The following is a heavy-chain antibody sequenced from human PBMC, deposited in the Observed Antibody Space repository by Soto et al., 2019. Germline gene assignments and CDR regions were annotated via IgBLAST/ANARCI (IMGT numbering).Heavy chain of an antibody. CDR2: TSYDGNNR. D-gene: IGHD2-21*02. Sequence: QVRLVESGGGVVQPGRSLRLSCAGSGFSFSSYVLSWVRQAPGRGLEWVAATSYDGNNRYYADSVKGRFIISRDNSNNTLDLEMETPRPEDTAVYYCAGVYYGGDSVNNFWGQGTPVTVSS. V-gene: IGHV3-30-3*01. J-gene: IGHJ4*02. CDR3: AGVYYGGDSVNNF. CDR1: GFSFSSYV.